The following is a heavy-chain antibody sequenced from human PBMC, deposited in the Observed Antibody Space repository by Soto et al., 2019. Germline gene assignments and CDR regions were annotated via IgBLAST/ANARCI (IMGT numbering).Heavy chain of an antibody. CDR1: GFTFSSYA. CDR2: ISGSGGST. J-gene: IGHJ4*02. D-gene: IGHD2-2*01. Sequence: GGSLRLCCAASGFTFSSYAMSWVRQAPGKGLEWVSAISGSGGSTYYADSVKGRFTISRDNSKNTLYLQMNSLRAEDTAVYYSAKGGLAPAAMNYWGQGTLVTVSS. CDR3: AKGGLAPAAMNY. V-gene: IGHV3-23*01.